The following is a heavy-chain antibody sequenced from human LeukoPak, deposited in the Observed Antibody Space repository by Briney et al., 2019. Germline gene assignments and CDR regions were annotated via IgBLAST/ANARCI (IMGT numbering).Heavy chain of an antibody. Sequence: PSETLSLTCAGSGGSISSGGYSWSWIRQPPGKGLEWIGYIYHSGSTCYNPSLKSRVTISVDRSKNQFSLKLSSVTAADTAVYYCARRVTYYYDSSGPTKAFDIWGQGTMVTVSS. CDR3: ARRVTYYYDSSGPTKAFDI. J-gene: IGHJ3*02. CDR1: GGSISSGGYS. CDR2: IYHSGST. D-gene: IGHD3-22*01. V-gene: IGHV4-30-2*01.